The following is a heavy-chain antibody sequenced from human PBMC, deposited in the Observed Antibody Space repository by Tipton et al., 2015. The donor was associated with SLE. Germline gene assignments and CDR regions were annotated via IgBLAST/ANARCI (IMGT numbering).Heavy chain of an antibody. CDR2: IYTSGST. J-gene: IGHJ4*02. CDR1: GGSISSGSYY. D-gene: IGHD2-15*01. Sequence: LSLTCTVSGGSISSGSYYWSWIRQPAGKGLEWIGYIYTSGSTNYNPSLKSRVTISVDTSKNQFSLKLSSVTAADTAVYYCARGDIVVVVAATLVFDYWGQGTLVTVSS. CDR3: ARGDIVVVVAATLVFDY. V-gene: IGHV4-61*09.